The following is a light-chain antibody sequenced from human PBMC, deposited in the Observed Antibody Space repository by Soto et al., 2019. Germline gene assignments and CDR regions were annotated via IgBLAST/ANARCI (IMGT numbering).Light chain of an antibody. CDR3: QQRSNWPPS. CDR1: QSVSKY. Sequence: ETVLTQSPPTLSLSPGEGATLSCRASQSVSKYLAWYQQKPGQAPRLLIYDASTRATVIPARFSGSGSGTDFTLTISSLEPEDFSVYYCQQRSNWPPSFGGGTKVEIK. CDR2: DAS. V-gene: IGKV3-11*01. J-gene: IGKJ4*01.